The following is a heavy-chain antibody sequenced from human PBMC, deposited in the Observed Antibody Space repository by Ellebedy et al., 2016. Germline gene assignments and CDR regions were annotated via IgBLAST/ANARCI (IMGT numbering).Heavy chain of an antibody. CDR2: IIPIFGTA. CDR3: ARAGYDGEGTFDY. V-gene: IGHV1-69*13. Sequence: SVKVSCXASGGTFSSYAISWVRQAPGQGLEWMGGIIPIFGTANYAQKFQGRVTITADESTSTVYMELSSLRSEDTAVYYCARAGYDGEGTFDYWGQGTLVTVSS. CDR1: GGTFSSYA. J-gene: IGHJ4*02. D-gene: IGHD5-12*01.